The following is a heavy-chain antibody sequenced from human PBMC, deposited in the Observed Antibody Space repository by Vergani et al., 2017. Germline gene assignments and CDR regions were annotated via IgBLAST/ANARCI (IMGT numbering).Heavy chain of an antibody. J-gene: IGHJ4*02. CDR3: ARDSLXRQSYGSGFYYFDY. D-gene: IGHD3-10*01. V-gene: IGHV1-69*01. CDR1: GGTFSSYA. CDR2: IIPIFGTA. Sequence: QVQLVQSGAEVKKPGSSVKVSCKASGGTFSSYAISWVRQAPGQGLEWMGGIIPIFGTANYAQKFQGRVTITADESTSTAYMELSSLRSEDTAVYYCARDSLXRQSYGSGFYYFDYWGQGTLVTVSS.